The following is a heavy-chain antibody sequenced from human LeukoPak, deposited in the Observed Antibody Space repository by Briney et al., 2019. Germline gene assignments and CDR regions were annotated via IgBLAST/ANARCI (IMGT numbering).Heavy chain of an antibody. Sequence: SVKVSCXASGGTFSSYAISWVRQAPGQGLEWMGRIIPIFGTANYAQKFQGRVTITTDESTSTAYMELSSLRSEDTAVYCCARGSTIFGVVTTAYAFDIWGQGTMVTVSS. CDR3: ARGSTIFGVVTTAYAFDI. CDR1: GGTFSSYA. V-gene: IGHV1-69*05. D-gene: IGHD3-3*01. J-gene: IGHJ3*02. CDR2: IIPIFGTA.